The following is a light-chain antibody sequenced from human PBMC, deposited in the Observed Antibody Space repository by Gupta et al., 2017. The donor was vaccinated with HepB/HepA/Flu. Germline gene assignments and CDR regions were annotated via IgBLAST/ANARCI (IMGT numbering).Light chain of an antibody. CDR1: QSLLHSDGYNY. CDR2: LGS. J-gene: IGKJ5*01. V-gene: IGKV2-28*01. Sequence: DIVMTQSQLSLPVTPGEPASISCRSSQSLLHSDGYNYLDWYMQKPGQPPQLLIYLGSNRASGVPDRFSGSGSGTDFTLKISRVEAEDVGVYYCIQSLQTPPTFGQGTRLEIK. CDR3: IQSLQTPPT.